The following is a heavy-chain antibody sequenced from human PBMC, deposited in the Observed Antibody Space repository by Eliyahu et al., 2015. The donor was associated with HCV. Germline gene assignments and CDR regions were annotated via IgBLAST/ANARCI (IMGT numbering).Heavy chain of an antibody. CDR3: ARDQAIFGVATMFKGLKTGMDV. Sequence: EVQLVESGGGLVQPGGSLRLSCAASGFTFSSYWMHWVRQTPGKGLVWVSRINSDGSTTSYADSVKGRFTISRDSAKNTLYLQMNSLRAEDTAVYYCARDQAIFGVATMFKGLKTGMDVWGQGTTVTVSS. CDR2: INSDGSTT. D-gene: IGHD3-3*01. J-gene: IGHJ6*02. V-gene: IGHV3-74*01. CDR1: GFTFSSYW.